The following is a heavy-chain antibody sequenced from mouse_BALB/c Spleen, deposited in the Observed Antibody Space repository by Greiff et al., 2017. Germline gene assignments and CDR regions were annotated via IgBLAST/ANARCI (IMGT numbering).Heavy chain of an antibody. J-gene: IGHJ4*01. Sequence: VQLQQSGAELVRPGALVKLSCKASGFNIKDYYMHWVKQRPEQGLEWIGWIDPENGNTIYDPKFQGKASITADTSSNTAYLQLSSLTSEDTAVYYCVRSRNYEGMDYWGQGTSVTVSS. V-gene: IGHV14-1*02. CDR3: VRSRNYEGMDY. CDR2: IDPENGNT. CDR1: GFNIKDYY. D-gene: IGHD2-1*01.